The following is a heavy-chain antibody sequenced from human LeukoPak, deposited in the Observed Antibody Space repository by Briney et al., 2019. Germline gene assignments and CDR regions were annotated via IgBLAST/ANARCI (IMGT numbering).Heavy chain of an antibody. CDR1: GFTFSTYA. CDR3: AKDHDYYASGPI. CDR2: ISGSGGST. Sequence: GGSLRLSCAASGFTFSTYAMSWVRQAPGKGLEWVSAISGSGGSTYYADSVKVRLTISRDNSKNTLYLQMNSLRADDTAVYYCAKDHDYYASGPIWCQGTMVTVSS. D-gene: IGHD3-10*01. J-gene: IGHJ3*02. V-gene: IGHV3-23*01.